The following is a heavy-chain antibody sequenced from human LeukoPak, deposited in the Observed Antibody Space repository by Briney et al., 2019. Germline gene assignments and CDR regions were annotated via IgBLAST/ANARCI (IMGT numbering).Heavy chain of an antibody. Sequence: GGSLRLSCAASGFAFSSYEMNWVRQAPGKGLEWVSYTSSSGSTTYYADSVKGRFIISRDNAKNSLYLQMNSLRAEDTAVYYCARDRETWYFDFWGQGTLVTVSS. CDR3: ARDRETWYFDF. V-gene: IGHV3-48*03. J-gene: IGHJ4*02. CDR2: TSSSGSTT. CDR1: GFAFSSYE.